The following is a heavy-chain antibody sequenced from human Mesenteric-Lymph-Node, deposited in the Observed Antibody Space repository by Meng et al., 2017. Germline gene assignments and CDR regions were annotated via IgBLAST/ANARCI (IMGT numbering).Heavy chain of an antibody. D-gene: IGHD4-17*01. CDR1: GISFSGYA. CDR2: ISHDGSDQ. J-gene: IGHJ4*02. CDR3: ARDNYGFDY. V-gene: IGHV3-30*04. Sequence: GESLKISCAASGISFSGYALHWVRQAPGTGLEWVAFISHDGSDQRYAYSVKGRFTISRDNSKNTLYVQRNSLRTEDTAMYYCARDNYGFDYWGQGTQVTVSS.